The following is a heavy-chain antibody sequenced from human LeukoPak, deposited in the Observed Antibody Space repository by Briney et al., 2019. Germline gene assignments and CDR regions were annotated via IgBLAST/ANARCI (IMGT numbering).Heavy chain of an antibody. CDR3: ARAGKNIAARPDDAFDI. CDR1: GFTFSSYW. J-gene: IGHJ3*02. CDR2: INSDGSIT. Sequence: GGSLRLSCAASGFTFSSYWMHWVRQDPGKGLVWVSRINSDGSITTYADSVKGRFTISRDNAKNSLYLQMNSLRAEDTAVYYCARAGKNIAARPDDAFDIWGQGTMVTVSS. V-gene: IGHV3-74*01. D-gene: IGHD6-6*01.